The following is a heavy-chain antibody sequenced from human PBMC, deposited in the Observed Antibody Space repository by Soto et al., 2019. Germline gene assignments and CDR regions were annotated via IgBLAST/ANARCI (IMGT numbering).Heavy chain of an antibody. CDR1: GSSLTTSGVG. D-gene: IGHD5-18*01. CDR3: AHRGYMYGNWDHGYFDY. CDR2: IYWDDDK. Sequence: QITLKESGPPRVRPTQTLALTCTFSGSSLTTSGVGVGWIRKTPGKALEWLAVIYWDDDKRYSPSLKSRLTITKDTSKNQVVLTMADMDPVDTATYFCAHRGYMYGNWDHGYFDYWGQGTLVTVSS. J-gene: IGHJ4*02. V-gene: IGHV2-5*02.